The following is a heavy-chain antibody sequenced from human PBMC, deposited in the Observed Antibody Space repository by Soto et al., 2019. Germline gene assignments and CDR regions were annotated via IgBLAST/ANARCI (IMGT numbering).Heavy chain of an antibody. CDR1: GGSISSSSYY. CDR2: IYYSGST. Sequence: SETLSLTCTVSGGSISSSSYYWGWIRQPPGKGLEWIGSIYYSGSTYYNPSLKSRVTISVDTSKNQFSLKLSSVTAADTAVYYCARLFLGITIFGVVITDNWFDPWGQGTLVTVSS. J-gene: IGHJ5*02. CDR3: ARLFLGITIFGVVITDNWFDP. V-gene: IGHV4-39*01. D-gene: IGHD3-3*01.